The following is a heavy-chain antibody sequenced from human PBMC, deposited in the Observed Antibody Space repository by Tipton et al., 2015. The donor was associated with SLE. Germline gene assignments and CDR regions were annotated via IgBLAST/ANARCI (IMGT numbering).Heavy chain of an antibody. J-gene: IGHJ4*02. V-gene: IGHV4-34*01. CDR1: GGSFSGYY. CDR3: ARRLTGDAGYFDY. CDR2: INHSGST. Sequence: TLSLTCAVYGGSFSGYYWSWIRQPPGKGLEWIGEINHSGSTNYNPSLKSRVTISVDTSKNQFSLKLSSVTAADTAVYYCARRLTGDAGYFDYWGQGTLVTVSS. D-gene: IGHD3-9*01.